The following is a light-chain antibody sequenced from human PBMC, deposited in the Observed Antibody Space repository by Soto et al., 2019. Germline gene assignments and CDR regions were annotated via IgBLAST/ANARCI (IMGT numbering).Light chain of an antibody. J-gene: IGKJ1*01. CDR1: QSISSW. V-gene: IGKV1-5*01. CDR3: QQYNSYST. Sequence: IQMTQSPSTLSSSLGDGVTITCRASQSISSWLAWYQQKPGKAPKLLIYDASSLESGVPSRFSGSGSGTEFTLTISSMKPDDFATYDCQQYNSYSTFGQGTKVDIK. CDR2: DAS.